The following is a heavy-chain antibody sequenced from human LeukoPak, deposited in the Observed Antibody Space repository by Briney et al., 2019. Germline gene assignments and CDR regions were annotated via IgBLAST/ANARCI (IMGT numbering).Heavy chain of an antibody. D-gene: IGHD3-10*01. CDR3: ARGGYYYGSGSYYSYMDV. J-gene: IGHJ6*03. Sequence: GASVKVSCKASGYTFTSYYMHWVRQAPGQGLEWMGIINPSGGSTSYAQKFQGRVTMTRDMSTSTDYMELHSLRSEDTAVYYCARGGYYYGSGSYYSYMDVWGKGTTVTVSS. CDR1: GYTFTSYY. CDR2: INPSGGST. V-gene: IGHV1-46*01.